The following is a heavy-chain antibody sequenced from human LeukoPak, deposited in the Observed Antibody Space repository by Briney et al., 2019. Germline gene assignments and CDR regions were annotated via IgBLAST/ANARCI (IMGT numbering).Heavy chain of an antibody. J-gene: IGHJ2*01. Sequence: GGSLRLSCAASGFTFSSYSMNWVRQAPGKGLEWVSSISSSSSYIYYADSVKGRFTISRDNAKNSLYLQMNSLRAEDTAVYYCARRTPRFRYFDLWGRGTLVTVSS. CDR1: GFTFSSYS. CDR3: ARRTPRFRYFDL. CDR2: ISSSSSYI. V-gene: IGHV3-21*01.